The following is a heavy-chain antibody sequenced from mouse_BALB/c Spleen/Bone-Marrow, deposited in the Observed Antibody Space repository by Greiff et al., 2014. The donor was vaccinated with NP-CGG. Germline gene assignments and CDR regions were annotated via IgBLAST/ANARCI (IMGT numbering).Heavy chain of an antibody. CDR2: ISSGSSTI. Sequence: DVKLQESGGGLVQPGGSRKPSCAASGFTFSSFGMHWVRQAPEKGLEWVAYISSGSSTIYYADTMKGRFTISRDNPKNTLFLQMASLRSEDTAMYYCTRSGTLGSMDYWGQGTSVTVSS. V-gene: IGHV5-17*02. J-gene: IGHJ4*01. CDR1: GFTFSSFG. CDR3: TRSGTLGSMDY. D-gene: IGHD3-3*01.